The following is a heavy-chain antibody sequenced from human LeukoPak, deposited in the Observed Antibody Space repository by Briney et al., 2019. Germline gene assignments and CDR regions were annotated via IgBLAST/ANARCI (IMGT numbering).Heavy chain of an antibody. D-gene: IGHD6-19*01. Sequence: PSETLSLTCTVSGGSISSYYWSWIRQPPGKGLEWIGYIYYSGSTNYNPSLKSRVTISVDTSKNQLSLKLSSVTAADTAVYYCARDPGGSGWPNWYFDLWGRGTLVTVSS. CDR3: ARDPGGSGWPNWYFDL. CDR1: GGSISSYY. CDR2: IYYSGST. V-gene: IGHV4-59*01. J-gene: IGHJ2*01.